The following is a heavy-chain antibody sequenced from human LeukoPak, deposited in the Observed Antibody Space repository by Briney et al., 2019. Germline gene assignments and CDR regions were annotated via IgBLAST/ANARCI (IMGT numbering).Heavy chain of an antibody. CDR1: GYTFNTNG. CDR3: ARRGDCSGGSCYSGFDP. D-gene: IGHD2-15*01. J-gene: IGHJ5*02. V-gene: IGHV1-18*01. Sequence: ASVKVSCKASGYTFNTNGITWVRQAPGQGLEWMGWVSAYNGNTNYAQKFQGWVAMTRDTSISTAYMELSRLRSDDTAVYYCARRGDCSGGSCYSGFDPWGQGTLVTVSS. CDR2: VSAYNGNT.